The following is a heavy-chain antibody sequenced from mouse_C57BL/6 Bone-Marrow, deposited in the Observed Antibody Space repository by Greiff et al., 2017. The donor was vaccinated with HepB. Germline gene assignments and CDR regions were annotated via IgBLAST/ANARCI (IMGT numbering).Heavy chain of an antibody. J-gene: IGHJ4*01. CDR1: GFNIKDDY. CDR2: IDPENGDT. V-gene: IGHV14-4*01. CDR3: TTGDYDERGYAMDY. D-gene: IGHD2-4*01. Sequence: EVQLQQSGAELVRPGASVKLSCTASGFNIKDDYMHWVKQRPEQGLEWIGWIDPENGDTEYASKFQGKATITADTSSNTAYLQLSSLTSEDTAVYYWTTGDYDERGYAMDYWGQGTSVTVSS.